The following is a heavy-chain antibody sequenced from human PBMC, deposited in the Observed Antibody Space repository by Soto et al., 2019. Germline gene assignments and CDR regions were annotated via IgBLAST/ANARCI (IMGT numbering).Heavy chain of an antibody. CDR3: AKLYYYDSTGYFRYFDY. J-gene: IGHJ4*02. D-gene: IGHD3-22*01. V-gene: IGHV3-23*01. CDR2: VSPSGSGT. CDR1: GFTFGSYA. Sequence: GGSLRLSCAASGFTFGSYAMSWVRLAPGKGLEWVSNVSPSGSGTHYADSVKGRFTISRDNSKNTVSLQMNSLRAEDTAVYYCAKLYYYDSTGYFRYFDYWGQGTLVTVSS.